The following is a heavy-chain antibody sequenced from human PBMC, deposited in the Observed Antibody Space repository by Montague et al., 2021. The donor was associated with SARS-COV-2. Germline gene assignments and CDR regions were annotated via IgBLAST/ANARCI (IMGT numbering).Heavy chain of an antibody. Sequence: PTLVKPTQTLTLTCTFSGFSLSTSGMCVSWIRQPPGKALEWLARIDWDDDKYYSTSLKTRLTLSKDTSKNQVVLTMTNMDPVDTATYYCARILVAAAGSPFDPWGQGTLVTVSS. D-gene: IGHD6-13*01. V-gene: IGHV2-70*11. CDR2: IDWDDDK. CDR1: GFSLSTSGMC. J-gene: IGHJ5*02. CDR3: ARILVAAAGSPFDP.